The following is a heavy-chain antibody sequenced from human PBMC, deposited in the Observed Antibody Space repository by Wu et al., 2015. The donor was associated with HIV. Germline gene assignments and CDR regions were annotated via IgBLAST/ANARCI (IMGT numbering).Heavy chain of an antibody. CDR2: IIPIFGTA. J-gene: IGHJ6*03. CDR1: GGTFSSYA. D-gene: IGHD2/OR15-2a*01. V-gene: IGHV1-69*12. CDR3: ARVAYSMAYYCYYYMDV. Sequence: VQLVQSGAEVKKPGSSVKVSCKASGGTFSSYAISWVRQAPGQGLEWMGGIIPIFGTANYAQKFQGRVTISADESTSTAYMELSSLRSEDTAVYYCARVAYSMAYYCYYYMDVWGKGTTVTVSS.